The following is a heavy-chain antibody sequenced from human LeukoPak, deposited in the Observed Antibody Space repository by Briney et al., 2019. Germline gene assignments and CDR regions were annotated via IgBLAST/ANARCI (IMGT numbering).Heavy chain of an antibody. D-gene: IGHD3-10*01. Sequence: GRSLRLSCAASGFTFSSYAMHWVRQAPGKGLEWVAVISYDGSNKYYADSVKGRFTISRDNSKNTLYLQMNSLRAEDTAVYYCARSEEEGGELLWFGGPDYYYYGMDVWGKGTTVTVSS. CDR1: GFTFSSYA. CDR3: ARSEEEGGELLWFGGPDYYYYGMDV. J-gene: IGHJ6*04. CDR2: ISYDGSNK. V-gene: IGHV3-30*04.